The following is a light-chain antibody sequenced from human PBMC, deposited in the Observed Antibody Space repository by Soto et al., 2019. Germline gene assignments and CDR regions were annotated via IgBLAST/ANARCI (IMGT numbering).Light chain of an antibody. V-gene: IGKV3-20*01. J-gene: IGKJ2*01. CDR1: QSVRSGH. CDR3: QQYGTSYT. Sequence: EIVLTQSQGSLSLSPGERATLSCRASQSVRSGHLAWYQQKPGQAPTLLIYGASYRATGNPDRFSGTGSGTDFSLTISRLEPEDSAVYYCQQYGTSYTFGQGTKLEIK. CDR2: GAS.